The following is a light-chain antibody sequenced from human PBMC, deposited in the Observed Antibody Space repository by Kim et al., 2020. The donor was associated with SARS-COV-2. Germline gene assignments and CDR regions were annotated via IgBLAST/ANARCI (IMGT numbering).Light chain of an antibody. CDR2: DAS. Sequence: DIQMTQSPSTLSASVGDRVTITCRASQSISSWLAWYQQKPGKAPKLLIYDASSLESGVPSRFSGSGSGTEFTLTISSLQPDDFATYYCQQWDTFGQGTKVDIK. V-gene: IGKV1-5*01. CDR1: QSISSW. J-gene: IGKJ1*01. CDR3: QQWDT.